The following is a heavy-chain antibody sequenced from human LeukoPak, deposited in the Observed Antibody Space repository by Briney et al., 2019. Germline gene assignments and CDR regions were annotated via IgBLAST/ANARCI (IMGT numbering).Heavy chain of an antibody. D-gene: IGHD5-18*01. V-gene: IGHV3-9*01. J-gene: IGHJ4*02. CDR3: AKDKGYSYGYFDY. CDR1: GFTFDDYA. CDR2: ISWNSGSI. Sequence: PGGSLRLSCAASGFTFDDYAMHWVRQAPGKGLEWVSGISWNSGSIGYADSVKGRFTIPRDNAKNSLYLQMNSLRAEDTALYYCAKDKGYSYGYFDYWGQGTLVTVSS.